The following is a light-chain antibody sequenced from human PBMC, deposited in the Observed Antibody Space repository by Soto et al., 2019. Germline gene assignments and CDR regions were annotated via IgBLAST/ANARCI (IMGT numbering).Light chain of an antibody. CDR2: AAS. V-gene: IGKV1-27*01. Sequence: IQLPQSPSFLSASVGDRVTITCRASQGISSYLAWYQQKPGKAPKLLIYAASTLQSGVPSRFSGSGSGTGFTLTISSLQPEDVATYYCQKYNSAPQTFGQGTKVDIK. J-gene: IGKJ1*01. CDR1: QGISSY. CDR3: QKYNSAPQT.